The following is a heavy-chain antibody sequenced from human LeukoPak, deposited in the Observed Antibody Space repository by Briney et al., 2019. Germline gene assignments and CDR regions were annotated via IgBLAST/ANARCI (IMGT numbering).Heavy chain of an antibody. J-gene: IGHJ5*02. CDR2: LNTDGSST. V-gene: IGHV3-74*01. CDR1: GFTFSSYE. D-gene: IGHD3-22*01. Sequence: GGSLRLSCAASGFTFSSYEMNWVRQAPGKGLVWVSRLNTDGSSTVYADSVKGRFTISRDNAKNTLYLQMNSLRAEDTAVYYCARGYYDSNDSNRSNWFDPWGQGTLVTVSS. CDR3: ARGYYDSNDSNRSNWFDP.